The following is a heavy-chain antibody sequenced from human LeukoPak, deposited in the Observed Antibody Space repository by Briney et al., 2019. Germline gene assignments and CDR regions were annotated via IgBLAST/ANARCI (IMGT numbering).Heavy chain of an antibody. V-gene: IGHV1-8*01. D-gene: IGHD6-13*01. Sequence: ASVKVSCKASAYTFTSYDINWVRQATGQGLEGMGWMNPNSGNRGYAQKFQGRVTMTSNTSISTAYMELSSLRSEDTAVYYCARASTSWYPGDRYYFDYWGQGTLVTVST. CDR2: MNPNSGNR. CDR3: ARASTSWYPGDRYYFDY. J-gene: IGHJ4*02. CDR1: AYTFTSYD.